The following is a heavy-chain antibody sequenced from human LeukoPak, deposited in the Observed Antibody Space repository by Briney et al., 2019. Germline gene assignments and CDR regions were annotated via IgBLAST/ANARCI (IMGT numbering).Heavy chain of an antibody. V-gene: IGHV1-2*02. D-gene: IGHD2-2*01. CDR2: INPNSGGT. CDR1: RYTFTGYY. CDR3: ATTVVVPAAIFWFDP. J-gene: IGHJ5*02. Sequence: ASVKVSFKASRYTFTGYYMHWVRQAPGQGLEWLGWINPNSGGTNYAQKFQGRVTMTRDTSISTAYMELSRLKSDDTAVYYCATTVVVPAAIFWFDPWGQGTLVTVSS.